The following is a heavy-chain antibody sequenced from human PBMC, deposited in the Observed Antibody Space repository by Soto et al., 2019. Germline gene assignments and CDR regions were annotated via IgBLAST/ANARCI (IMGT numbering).Heavy chain of an antibody. Sequence: QVHLVQSGAEEKKPGASVKVSCKASGYTFTSYAMHWVRQAPGQRLEWMGWINAGNGNIKYSQKFQGRVTITRDTSAXXXXXXXXXXXXXXXXXXXXXXXXAXXXXWGQGTQVTVSS. CDR3: XXXXAXXXX. J-gene: IGHJ4*02. CDR2: INAGNGNI. CDR1: GYTFTSYA. V-gene: IGHV1-3*05.